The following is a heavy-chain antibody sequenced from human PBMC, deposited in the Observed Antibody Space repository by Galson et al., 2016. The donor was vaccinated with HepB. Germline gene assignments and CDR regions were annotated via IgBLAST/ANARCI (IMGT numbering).Heavy chain of an antibody. CDR2: NYYSGST. Sequence: ETLSLTCTVSGGSISNYYWSWIRQSPGEGLEWIGYNYYSGSTRYNPSLKSRVTISVDTSKNQFSLKLSSVTAADTAVYYCARDRRPYYSDSSGYLDYAFHIWGQGTMVTVSS. J-gene: IGHJ3*02. CDR3: ARDRRPYYSDSSGYLDYAFHI. D-gene: IGHD3-22*01. CDR1: GGSISNYY. V-gene: IGHV4-59*01.